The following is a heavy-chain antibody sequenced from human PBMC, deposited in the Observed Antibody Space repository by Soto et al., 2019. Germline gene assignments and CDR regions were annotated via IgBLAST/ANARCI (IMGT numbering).Heavy chain of an antibody. D-gene: IGHD1-26*01. CDR3: ASHSGSSPEGRYYYVMDV. CDR1: GGTFSSYA. J-gene: IGHJ6*02. Sequence: QVQLVQSGAEVKKPGSSVKVSCTASGGTFSSYAISWVRQAPGQGLEWMGGIIPIFGTADYAQKFQGRVTITADESTSTAYMELSSLRSEDTAVYYCASHSGSSPEGRYYYVMDVWGQGTTVTVSS. V-gene: IGHV1-69*12. CDR2: IIPIFGTA.